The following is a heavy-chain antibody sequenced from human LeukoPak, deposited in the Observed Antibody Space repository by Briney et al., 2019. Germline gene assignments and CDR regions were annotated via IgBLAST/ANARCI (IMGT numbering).Heavy chain of an antibody. J-gene: IGHJ4*02. CDR1: GFTFSSYG. CDR3: ARDLGGSSSSVCDY. Sequence: GGSLRLSCAASGFTFSSYGMHWVRQAPGKGLEWVAVISYDGSNKYYADSVKGRFTISRDNSKNTLYLQMNSLRAEDTAVYYCARDLGGSSSSVCDYWGQGTLVTVSS. CDR2: ISYDGSNK. D-gene: IGHD6-6*01. V-gene: IGHV3-30*03.